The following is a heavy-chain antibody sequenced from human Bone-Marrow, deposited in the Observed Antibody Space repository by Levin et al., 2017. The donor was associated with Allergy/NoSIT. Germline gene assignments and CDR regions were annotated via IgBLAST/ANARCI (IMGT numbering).Heavy chain of an antibody. CDR1: GFALSGFA. D-gene: IGHD1-26*01. V-gene: IGHV3-23*01. Sequence: GGSLRLSCAASGFALSGFAMSWVRQAPGQGLGWVSAISDSGAHTYYADSVRGRFTISRDNSRNTLFLQMNPLGAEDTAVYYCAKSQGLSGRSFGDWGQGTLVTVSS. CDR2: ISDSGAHT. CDR3: AKSQGLSGRSFGD. J-gene: IGHJ4*02.